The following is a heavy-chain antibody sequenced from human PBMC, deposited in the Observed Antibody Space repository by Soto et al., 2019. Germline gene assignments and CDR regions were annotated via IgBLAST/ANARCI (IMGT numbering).Heavy chain of an antibody. J-gene: IGHJ5*02. CDR2: TYFSGDT. CDR1: GDSINNGDNY. CDR3: ARGGFTWFDH. Sequence: PSETLSLTCTVSGDSINNGDNYWSWIRQPPGKGLEWIGYTYFSGDTYYNPSLRRRLSISMDMSNNQFSLTLSSVTAADTAVYYCARGGFTWFDHWGQGTLVTVFS. V-gene: IGHV4-30-4*01.